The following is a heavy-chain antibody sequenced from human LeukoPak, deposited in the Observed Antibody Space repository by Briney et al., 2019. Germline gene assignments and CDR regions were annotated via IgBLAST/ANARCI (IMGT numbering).Heavy chain of an antibody. CDR2: IYYSGST. J-gene: IGHJ4*02. CDR3: ARKSSGWYGKHYFDY. D-gene: IGHD6-19*01. CDR1: GGSISSSSYC. Sequence: SETLSLTCTVSGGSISSSSYCWGWIRQPPGKGLEWIGSIYYSGSTYYNPSLKSRVTISVDTSKNQFSLKLSSVTAADTAVYYCARKSSGWYGKHYFDYWGQGTLVTVSS. V-gene: IGHV4-39*01.